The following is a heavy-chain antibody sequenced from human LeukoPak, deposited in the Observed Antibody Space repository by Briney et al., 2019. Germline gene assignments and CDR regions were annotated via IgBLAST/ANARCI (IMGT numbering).Heavy chain of an antibody. CDR3: ARHVPYNYYDSSGYYYDAFDI. CDR2: INHSGST. J-gene: IGHJ3*02. CDR1: GGSFSGYY. D-gene: IGHD3-22*01. V-gene: IGHV4-34*01. Sequence: PSETLSLTCAVYGGSFSGYYWSWIRQPPGKGLEWIGEINHSGSTNYNPSLKSRVTISVDTSKNQFSLKLSSVTTADTAVYYCARHVPYNYYDSSGYYYDAFDIWGQGTMVTVSS.